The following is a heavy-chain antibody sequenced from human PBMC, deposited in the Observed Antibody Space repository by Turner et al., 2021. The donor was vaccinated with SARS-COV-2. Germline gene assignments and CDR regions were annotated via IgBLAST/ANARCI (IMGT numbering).Heavy chain of an antibody. CDR2: IYTSGST. D-gene: IGHD4-17*01. J-gene: IGHJ6*02. CDR3: AREWWESTTFTTAAYYFGMDV. V-gene: IGHV4-4*07. Sequence: QVQLQESGPGLVKPSETLSLTCTVSGGSISSFYWSWIRQPAGKGLVRSVRIYTSGSTNWNPPLKSRVTMSIETSKNRFFLKLSAVTAADTSVYYSAREWWESTTFTTAAYYFGMDVWGQGTTVTVSS. CDR1: GGSISSFY.